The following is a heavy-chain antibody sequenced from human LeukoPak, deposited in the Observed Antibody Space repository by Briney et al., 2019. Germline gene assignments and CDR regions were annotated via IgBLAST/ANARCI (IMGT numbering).Heavy chain of an antibody. D-gene: IGHD3-10*01. Sequence: SETLSLTCTVSGGSISSTNYYWSWIRQPPGKGLEWIGYIYYSGSTNYNPSLKSRVTISVDTSKNQFSLKLSSVTAADTAVYYCAREEGADYYGSGSQFDYWGQGTLVTVSS. V-gene: IGHV4-61*01. CDR3: AREEGADYYGSGSQFDY. CDR2: IYYSGST. CDR1: GGSISSTNYY. J-gene: IGHJ4*02.